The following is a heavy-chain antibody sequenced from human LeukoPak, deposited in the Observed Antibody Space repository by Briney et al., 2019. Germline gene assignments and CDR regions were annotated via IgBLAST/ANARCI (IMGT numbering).Heavy chain of an antibody. CDR2: IYYSGST. D-gene: IGHD3-9*01. J-gene: IGHJ3*02. CDR1: GGSISSYY. V-gene: IGHV4-59*01. Sequence: TSSETLSLTCTVSGGSISSYYWSWIRQPPGKGLEWIGYIYYSGSTNYNPSLKSRVTISVDTSKNQFSLKLSSVTAADTAVYYCASERYFDWPPAFDIWGQGTMVTVSS. CDR3: ASERYFDWPPAFDI.